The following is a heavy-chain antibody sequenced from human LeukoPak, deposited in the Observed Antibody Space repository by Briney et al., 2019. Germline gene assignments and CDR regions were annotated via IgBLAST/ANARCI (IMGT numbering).Heavy chain of an antibody. V-gene: IGHV1-46*01. CDR3: AREDCGGDCSPYYYYYYMDV. CDR1: GYTFTSYY. Sequence: ASVKVSCKASGYTFTSYYMHWVRQAPGQGLEWMGIINPSGGSTSYAQKFQGRVTMTRDMSTSTVYMELSSLRSDDTAVYCCAREDCGGDCSPYYYYYYMDVWGKGTTVTVSS. CDR2: INPSGGST. J-gene: IGHJ6*03. D-gene: IGHD2-21*02.